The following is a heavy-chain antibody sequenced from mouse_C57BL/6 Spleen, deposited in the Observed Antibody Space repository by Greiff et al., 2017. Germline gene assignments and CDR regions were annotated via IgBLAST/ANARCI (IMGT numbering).Heavy chain of an antibody. V-gene: IGHV1-18*01. D-gene: IGHD1-1*01. J-gene: IGHJ2*01. CDR1: GYTFTDYN. CDR2: INPNNGGT. Sequence: EVQLQESGPELVKPGASVKIPCKASGYTFTDYNMDWVKQSHGKSLEWIGDINPNNGGTIYNQKFKGKATLTVDKSSSTAYMELRSLTSEDTAVYYCARWDYYGSSFDYWGQGTTLTVSS. CDR3: ARWDYYGSSFDY.